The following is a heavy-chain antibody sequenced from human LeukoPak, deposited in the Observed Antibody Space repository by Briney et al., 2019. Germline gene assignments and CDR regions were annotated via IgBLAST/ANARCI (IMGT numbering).Heavy chain of an antibody. J-gene: IGHJ4*02. CDR1: GGTFSSYA. Sequence: SVTVSCKASGGTFSSYAISWVGPARGQGLEWMGGIIPIFGTANYAQKFQGRVTITTDESTSTAYMERSSLTSDDTAVYSCARGLFSGSSPADYWGQGTLVTVSS. CDR2: IIPIFGTA. V-gene: IGHV1-69*05. CDR3: ARGLFSGSSPADY. D-gene: IGHD1-26*01.